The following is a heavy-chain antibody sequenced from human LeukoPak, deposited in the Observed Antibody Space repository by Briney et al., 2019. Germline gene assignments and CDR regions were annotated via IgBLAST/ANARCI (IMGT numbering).Heavy chain of an antibody. CDR1: GFTFSTYA. D-gene: IGHD5-18*01. V-gene: IGHV3-64*01. CDR2: ITSNGGST. J-gene: IGHJ3*02. CDR3: ARDRGYNYGFAFDI. Sequence: GGSLRLSCAASGFTFSTYAMHWVRQAPGKGLEYVSGITSNGGSTNYANSVKGRFTISRDNSRNTLYLQMGSLRAEDMAVYYCARDRGYNYGFAFDIWGLGTVVTVSS.